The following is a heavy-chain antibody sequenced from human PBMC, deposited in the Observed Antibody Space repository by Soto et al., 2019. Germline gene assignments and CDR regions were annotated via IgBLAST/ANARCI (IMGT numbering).Heavy chain of an antibody. CDR3: VSCYFRTPGIY. CDR1: GFTFTNYW. V-gene: IGHV3-7*01. J-gene: IGHJ4*02. CDR2: IKQDGSET. D-gene: IGHD2-21*01. Sequence: EVQLVESGGGLVQPGGSLRLSCPASGFTFTNYWMCWVRQAPGKGLEWVANIKQDGSETYYVDSVKGRFTISRDNAKNSLYLQMNSMSAEDTAMYYCVSCYFRTPGIYWCQGILVTVSS.